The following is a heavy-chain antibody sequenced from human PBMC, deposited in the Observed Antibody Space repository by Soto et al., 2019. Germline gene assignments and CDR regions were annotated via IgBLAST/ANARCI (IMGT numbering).Heavy chain of an antibody. Sequence: GGSLRLSCAAPGFTFSSYWMSWVRQAPGKGLEWVANIKQDGSEKYYVDSVKGRFTISRDNAKNSLYLQMNSLRAEDTAVYYCARDQRRIQLWLPWFDPWGQGTLVTVSS. CDR1: GFTFSSYW. CDR3: ARDQRRIQLWLPWFDP. J-gene: IGHJ5*02. CDR2: IKQDGSEK. D-gene: IGHD5-18*01. V-gene: IGHV3-7*05.